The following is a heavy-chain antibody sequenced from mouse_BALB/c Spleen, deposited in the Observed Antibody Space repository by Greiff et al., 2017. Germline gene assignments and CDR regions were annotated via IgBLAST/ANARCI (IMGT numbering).Heavy chain of an antibody. CDR3: TGPWFAY. J-gene: IGHJ3*01. CDR1: GYTFTSYY. CDR2: INPSNGGT. Sequence: QVQLQQSGAELVKPGASVKLSCKASGYTFTSYYMYWVKQRPGQGLEWIGGINPSNGGTNFNEKFKSKATLSVDKSSSTAYMQLSSLTSEDSAVYYCTGPWFAYWGQGTLVTVSA. V-gene: IGHV1S16*01.